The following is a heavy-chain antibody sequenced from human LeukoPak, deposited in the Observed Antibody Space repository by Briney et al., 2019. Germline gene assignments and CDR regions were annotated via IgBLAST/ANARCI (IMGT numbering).Heavy chain of an antibody. V-gene: IGHV3-21*01. CDR1: GFTFSSYS. CDR2: ISSSSSYI. D-gene: IGHD5-18*01. CDR3: ARSGDTAMVTGHFDY. Sequence: GGSLRLSCAASGFTFSSYSMNWVRQAPGKGLEWVSSISSSSSYIYYADSVKGRFTISRDNAKNSLYLQMNSLRAEDAAVYYCARSGDTAMVTGHFDYWGQGTLVTVSS. J-gene: IGHJ4*02.